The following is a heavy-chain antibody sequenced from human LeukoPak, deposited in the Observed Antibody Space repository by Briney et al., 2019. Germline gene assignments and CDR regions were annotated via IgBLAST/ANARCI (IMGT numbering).Heavy chain of an antibody. CDR1: GGSVSGHY. CDR3: ARQTPYSGNHYFDY. J-gene: IGHJ4*02. CDR2: IDPTGLT. V-gene: IGHV4-4*09. Sequence: SSETLSLTCTVSGGSVSGHYWSWIRQSPGKGLECIGYIDPTGLTSYNPSLNSRVTISEDTSKNQFSLKVRSVTTADTAVYFCARQTPYSGNHYFDYWGQGTLVTVSS. D-gene: IGHD1-26*01.